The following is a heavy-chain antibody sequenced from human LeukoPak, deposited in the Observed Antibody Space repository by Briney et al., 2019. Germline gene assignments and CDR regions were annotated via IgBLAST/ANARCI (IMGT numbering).Heavy chain of an antibody. CDR1: GIILSSYW. D-gene: IGHD1-26*01. CDR3: ARVNRYSGSYYHFDY. CDR2: IKQDGSEK. J-gene: IGHJ4*02. V-gene: IGHV3-7*01. Sequence: KPGGSLRLSCAASGIILSSYWMSWVRQAPGKGLEWVANIKQDGSEKWYVDSVKGRFTISRDNAKNSLYLQMNSLRAEDTAVYYCARVNRYSGSYYHFDYWGQGTLVTVSS.